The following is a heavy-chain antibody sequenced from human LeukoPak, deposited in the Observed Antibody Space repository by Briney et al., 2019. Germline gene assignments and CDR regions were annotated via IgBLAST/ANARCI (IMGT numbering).Heavy chain of an antibody. Sequence: SETLSLTCTVSGGYISSSSYYWGWIRQPPGKGLEWIGSIYYSGSTYYNPSLKSRVTISVDTSKNQFSLKLSSVTAADTAVYYCARHDGVGATTDYFDYWGQGTLVTVSS. J-gene: IGHJ4*02. CDR1: GGYISSSSYY. CDR2: IYYSGST. D-gene: IGHD1-26*01. V-gene: IGHV4-39*01. CDR3: ARHDGVGATTDYFDY.